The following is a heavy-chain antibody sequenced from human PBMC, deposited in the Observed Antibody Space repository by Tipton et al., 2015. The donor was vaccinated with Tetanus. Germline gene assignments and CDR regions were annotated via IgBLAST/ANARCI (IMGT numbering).Heavy chain of an antibody. CDR1: GGSLSHYY. CDR2: INHSGST. CDR3: AKITVAHTNEFDY. Sequence: TLSLTCAVYGGSLSHYYWSWIRQPPGKGLEWIGEINHSGSTNYNPSLKSRAIISIDTSKNQFSLKLSSVTAADTAVYYCAKITVAHTNEFDYWGQGTLVTVSS. V-gene: IGHV4-34*01. J-gene: IGHJ4*02. D-gene: IGHD1-14*01.